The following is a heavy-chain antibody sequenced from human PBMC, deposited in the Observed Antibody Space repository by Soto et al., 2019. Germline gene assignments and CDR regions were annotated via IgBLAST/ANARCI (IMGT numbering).Heavy chain of an antibody. CDR3: ARGASTERYFSPSGGAWFDP. J-gene: IGHJ5*02. V-gene: IGHV4-34*01. CDR1: GGSISSYY. D-gene: IGHD3-9*01. CDR2: INHSGIT. Sequence: SETLSLTCTVSGGSISSYYWSWIRQPPGKGLEWIGEINHSGITNYNPSLKSRATIFVDTSKKQFTLQLTSVTAADTAVYYCARGASTERYFSPSGGAWFDPWGQGTLVTVSS.